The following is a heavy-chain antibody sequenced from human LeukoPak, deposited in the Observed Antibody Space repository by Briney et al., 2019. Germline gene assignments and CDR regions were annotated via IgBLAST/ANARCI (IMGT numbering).Heavy chain of an antibody. D-gene: IGHD3-3*01. CDR1: GYTFTSCG. Sequence: GASVNVSCKASGYTFTSCGINWVRQATGQGLEWMGWMNPNTGNTGFAQKFQGRVTMTKDTSISTAYMELSSLRSEDTAVYYCARDLSGYSDYYFDYWGQGTLVTVSS. J-gene: IGHJ4*02. CDR2: MNPNTGNT. V-gene: IGHV1-8*02. CDR3: ARDLSGYSDYYFDY.